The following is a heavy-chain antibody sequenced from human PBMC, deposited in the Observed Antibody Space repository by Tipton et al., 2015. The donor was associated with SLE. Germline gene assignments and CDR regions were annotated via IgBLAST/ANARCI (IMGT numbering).Heavy chain of an antibody. CDR1: GFVFSSYA. CDR3: AKEGQYYGDHIVGFGYFDH. V-gene: IGHV3-30-3*02. CDR2: ISYDGSNK. Sequence: SLRLSCASSGFVFSSYAMHWVRQAPGKGLEWVAVISYDGSNKYYADSVRGRFTISRDNSKNTVYLQMSSLRVEDTAIYYCAKEGQYYGDHIVGFGYFDHWGQGALVTVSS. D-gene: IGHD4-17*01. J-gene: IGHJ4*02.